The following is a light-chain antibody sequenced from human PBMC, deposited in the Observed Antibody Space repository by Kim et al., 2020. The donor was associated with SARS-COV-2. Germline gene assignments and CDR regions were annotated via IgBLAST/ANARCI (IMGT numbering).Light chain of an antibody. CDR3: QKYNRAPLT. CDR1: QGISNF. CDR2: GAS. V-gene: IGKV1-27*01. J-gene: IGKJ4*01. Sequence: ASVGDRVTLTCRASQGISNFLAWYQQKPGKVPKLLIDGASTVQSGVPSRFSGSRSGTDFTLVISSLQPEDVATYYCQKYNRAPLTFGGGTKVDIK.